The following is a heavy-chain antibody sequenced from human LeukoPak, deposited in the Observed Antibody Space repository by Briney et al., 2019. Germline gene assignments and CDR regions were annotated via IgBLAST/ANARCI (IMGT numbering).Heavy chain of an antibody. CDR2: IYYSGST. CDR1: GGSISSYY. Sequence: PSETLSLTCTVSGGSISSYYWSWIRQPPGKGLEWIGYIYYSGSTNYNPSLKSRVTISVDTSTNQFSLKLSSVTAADTAVYYCARGLDYYYYYMDVWGKGTTVTVSS. CDR3: ARGLDYYYYYMDV. D-gene: IGHD3-16*01. J-gene: IGHJ6*03. V-gene: IGHV4-59*01.